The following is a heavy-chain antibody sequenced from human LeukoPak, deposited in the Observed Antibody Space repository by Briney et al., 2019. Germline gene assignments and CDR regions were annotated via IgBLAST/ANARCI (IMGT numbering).Heavy chain of an antibody. CDR1: GYTFDDYA. CDR3: AIGHTYGLGESYLDF. D-gene: IGHD5-18*01. V-gene: IGHV3-9*01. CDR2: ISWNSGSI. J-gene: IGHJ4*02. Sequence: GRSLRLSCEASGYTFDDYAMHWVRQAPGKGLEWVSAISWNSGSIGYADSVKGRFTISRDNGKNSLYLQMNSLRTEDTALYYCAIGHTYGLGESYLDFWGQGTLVSVSS.